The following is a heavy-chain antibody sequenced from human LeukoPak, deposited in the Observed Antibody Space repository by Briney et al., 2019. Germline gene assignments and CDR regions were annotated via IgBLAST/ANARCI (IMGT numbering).Heavy chain of an antibody. CDR1: GGSISISY. CDR3: ARLKSDNDAFHI. CDR2: IYTRGSS. V-gene: IGHV4-4*07. J-gene: IGHJ3*02. D-gene: IGHD1-1*01. Sequence: PSETLSLTCTVSGGSISISYWNWIRQPAGKGLEWIGRIYTRGSSDYNPSLKSRVTMSIDTSKNQSSLKLTSVTAADTAVYYCARLKSDNDAFHIWGQGTMVTVSS.